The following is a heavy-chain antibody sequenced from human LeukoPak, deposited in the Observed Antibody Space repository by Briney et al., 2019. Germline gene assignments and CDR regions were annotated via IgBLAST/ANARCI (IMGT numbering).Heavy chain of an antibody. CDR3: ARGGSGSGWMYYFDY. CDR1: GYTFNAYF. D-gene: IGHD6-19*01. CDR2: INPNRGGT. J-gene: IGHJ4*01. Sequence: GASVKVSCKASGYTFNAYFIHWVRQAPGQGLEWMGWINPNRGGTNSAQIFQGRVTMTWDTSISTAYSELSRLISHDTAVYYCARGGSGSGWMYYFDYWGQGTLVTVSS. V-gene: IGHV1-2*02.